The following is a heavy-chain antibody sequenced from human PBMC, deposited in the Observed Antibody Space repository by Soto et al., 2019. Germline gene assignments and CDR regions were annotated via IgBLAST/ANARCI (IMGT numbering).Heavy chain of an antibody. Sequence: QVQLVESGGGVVQPGRSLRLSCAASGFTFSSYGMHWVRQAPGKGLRWVAVIWYDGGNKYYADSVKGRFTISRDNSKNKLYLQMDSLRAEDTAVYYCARDGSVDEIGAFDIWGQGTMVTVSS. CDR2: IWYDGGNK. CDR1: GFTFSSYG. D-gene: IGHD2-15*01. V-gene: IGHV3-33*01. CDR3: ARDGSVDEIGAFDI. J-gene: IGHJ3*02.